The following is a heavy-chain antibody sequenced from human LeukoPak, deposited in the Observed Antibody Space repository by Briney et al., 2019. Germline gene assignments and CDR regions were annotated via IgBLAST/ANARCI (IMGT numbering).Heavy chain of an antibody. CDR1: GYTFTSYD. V-gene: IGHV1-8*03. J-gene: IGHJ6*03. D-gene: IGHD3-10*01. CDR2: MNPNSGNT. CDR3: ARGPLRGVILGYYMDV. Sequence: GASVKVSCKASGYTFTSYDIHWVRQATGQGLEWMGWMNPNSGNTGYAQKFQGRVTITRNTSISTAYMELSSLRSDDTAVYYCARGPLRGVILGYYMDVWGKGTTVTVSS.